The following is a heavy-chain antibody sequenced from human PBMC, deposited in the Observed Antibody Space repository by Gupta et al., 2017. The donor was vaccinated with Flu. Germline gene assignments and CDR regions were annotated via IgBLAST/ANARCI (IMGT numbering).Heavy chain of an antibody. V-gene: IGHV3-23*01. CDR1: GFTFSSYA. D-gene: IGHD1-26*01. CDR2: ISGSGGST. Sequence: EVQLLESGGGLVQPGWSLRLSCSASGFTFSSYAMSWVRQAPGKGLEWVSAISGSGGSTYYADSVKGRFTISRDNSKNTLYLQMNSLRAEDTAVYYCAKEQRGSIVGATSDYWGQGTLVTVSS. CDR3: AKEQRGSIVGATSDY. J-gene: IGHJ4*02.